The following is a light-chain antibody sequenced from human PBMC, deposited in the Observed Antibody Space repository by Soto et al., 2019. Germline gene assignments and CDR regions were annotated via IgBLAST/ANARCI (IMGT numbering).Light chain of an antibody. V-gene: IGKV1-39*01. CDR1: QSISSH. Sequence: DIQMTQSPSFLSASVGDRVTITCRASQSISSHLNWYQQKPGKAPKLLIYGAYSLQSGVTSRFSGSGSWTDFTLTISSLQPEDFAPYYCQQSYNTPRTFGQGTKLEIK. CDR2: GAY. J-gene: IGKJ2*01. CDR3: QQSYNTPRT.